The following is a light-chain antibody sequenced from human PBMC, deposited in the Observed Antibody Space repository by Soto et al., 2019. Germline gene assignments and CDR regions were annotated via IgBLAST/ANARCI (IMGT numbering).Light chain of an antibody. CDR2: VAS. CDR1: QSISRY. J-gene: IGKJ5*01. CDR3: KQSYGTPIT. Sequence: DIQMTQSPSSLSASVGDRVTITCRASQSISRYLNWNQQKPGKAPNLLIYVASSLQSEVPSRFSGSGSGTDFTLTLTSLQTEDFATYYCKQSYGTPITFGQGKRREI. V-gene: IGKV1-39*01.